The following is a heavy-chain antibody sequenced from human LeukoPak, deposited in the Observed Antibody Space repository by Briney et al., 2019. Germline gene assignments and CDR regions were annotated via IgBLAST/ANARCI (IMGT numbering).Heavy chain of an antibody. V-gene: IGHV1-69*13. D-gene: IGHD3-3*01. J-gene: IGHJ3*02. CDR1: GGTFSSYA. Sequence: SVKVSCKASGGTFSSYAISWVRQAPGQGLEWMGGIIPIFGTANYAQKFQGRVTITADESTSTAYMELSSLRSEDTAVYYCARSIWASVRPGVVIIRLDAFDIWGQGTMVTVSS. CDR2: IIPIFGTA. CDR3: ARSIWASVRPGVVIIRLDAFDI.